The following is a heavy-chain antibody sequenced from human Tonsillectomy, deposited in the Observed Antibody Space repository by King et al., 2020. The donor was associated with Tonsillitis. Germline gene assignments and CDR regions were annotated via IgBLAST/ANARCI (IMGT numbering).Heavy chain of an antibody. CDR3: ATNAVGSDVSAYSDFRH. CDR1: GDTFTGHF. Sequence: EQLVQSGAELRKPGASVTVSCRTSGDTFTGHFVHWVRQAPGQGLEWMGWINPKSGDTNYAQKFQGRVTLSGDVSVTTAYMGLSSLRPDDTAVYYCATNAVGSDVSAYSDFRHWGQGTLVTVSS. D-gene: IGHD3-16*01. V-gene: IGHV1-2*02. CDR2: INPKSGDT. J-gene: IGHJ1*01.